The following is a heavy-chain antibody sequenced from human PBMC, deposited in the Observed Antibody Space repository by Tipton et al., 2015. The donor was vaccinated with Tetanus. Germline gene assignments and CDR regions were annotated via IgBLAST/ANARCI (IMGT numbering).Heavy chain of an antibody. V-gene: IGHV3-9*01. D-gene: IGHD2-21*02. J-gene: IGHJ6*02. CDR2: ISWNSGSI. CDR3: AKDTGVTPHYGMDV. CDR1: GFTFDDYA. Sequence: VQLVQSGGGLVQPGRSLRLSCAASGFTFDDYAMHWVRQAPGKGLEWVSGISWNSGSIGYADSLKGRFTISRDNAKNSLYLQMNSLKTEDTALYYCAKDTGVTPHYGMDVWGQGTTVTVSS.